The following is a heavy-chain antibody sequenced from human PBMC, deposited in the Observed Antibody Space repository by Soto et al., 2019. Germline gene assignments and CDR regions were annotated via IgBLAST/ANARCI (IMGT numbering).Heavy chain of an antibody. V-gene: IGHV3-33*01. J-gene: IGHJ4*02. CDR2: IWYDGSNK. Sequence: QVQLVESGGGVVQPGRSLRLSCAASGFTFSSYGMHWVRQAPGKGLEWVAVIWYDGSNKYYADSVKGRFTISRDNSKNTLYLQMNSLRAEDTAVYYCARERVGYSYGYGFDYWGQGTLVTVSS. CDR1: GFTFSSYG. CDR3: ARERVGYSYGYGFDY. D-gene: IGHD5-18*01.